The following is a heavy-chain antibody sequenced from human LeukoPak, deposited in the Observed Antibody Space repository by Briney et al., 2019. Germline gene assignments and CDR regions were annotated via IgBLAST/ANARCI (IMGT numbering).Heavy chain of an antibody. CDR3: ARDNGTSSLSSFDY. CDR2: ISYEGSNK. J-gene: IGHJ4*02. CDR1: GFTFSSYV. D-gene: IGHD6-6*01. Sequence: PGGSLRLSCAASGFTFSSYVMHGVRQAPGKGVEGGAIISYEGSNKYYADSVKGRFTTSRDNAKNTLYLQMNSLTAAAPAVYSCARDNGTSSLSSFDYWGQGTLVTVSS. V-gene: IGHV3-30*04.